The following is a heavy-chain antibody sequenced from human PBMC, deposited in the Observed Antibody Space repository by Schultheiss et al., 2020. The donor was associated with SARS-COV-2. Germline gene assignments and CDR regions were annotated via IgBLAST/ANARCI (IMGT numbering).Heavy chain of an antibody. CDR1: GGSISNYY. J-gene: IGHJ5*02. D-gene: IGHD3-10*01. CDR2: IYYSGST. Sequence: SETLSLTCTVSGGSISNYYWSWIRQPPGKGLEWIGYIYYSGSTYYNPSLKSRVTISVDTSKNQFSLKLSSVTAADTAVYYCAREVLWFGELLGGFDPWGQGTLVTVSS. V-gene: IGHV4-59*01. CDR3: AREVLWFGELLGGFDP.